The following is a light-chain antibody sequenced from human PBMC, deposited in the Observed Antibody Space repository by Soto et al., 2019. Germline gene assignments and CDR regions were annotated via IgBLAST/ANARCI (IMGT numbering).Light chain of an antibody. CDR3: QQYGSSPRT. J-gene: IGKJ1*01. V-gene: IGKV3-20*01. CDR2: GTS. Sequence: EIAVTQSPATPSLSPGERATLSCRASQSVSSNLVWYQQKPGQAPRLLIYGTSSRATGIPDRFSGSGSGTDFTLTIRRLEPEDFAVYYCQQYGSSPRTVGQGTKVDIK. CDR1: QSVSSN.